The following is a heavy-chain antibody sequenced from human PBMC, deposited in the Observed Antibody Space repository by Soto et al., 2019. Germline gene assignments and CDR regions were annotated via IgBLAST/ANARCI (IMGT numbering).Heavy chain of an antibody. CDR2: ICYDGSNK. V-gene: IGHV3-33*01. CDR1: GFTFSSYG. CDR3: ARDRRELLWFAEDQPGIDY. D-gene: IGHD3-10*01. Sequence: GGSLRLSCAASGFTFSSYGMHWVRQAPGKGLEWVAVICYDGSNKYYVDSVKGRFTISRDNSKNRLYLQMKSQRAEDTDVAVCARDRRELLWFAEDQPGIDYWGQGTLVTVSS. J-gene: IGHJ4*02.